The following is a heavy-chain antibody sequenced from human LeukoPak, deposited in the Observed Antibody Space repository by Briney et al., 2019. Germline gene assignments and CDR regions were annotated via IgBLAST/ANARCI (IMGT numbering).Heavy chain of an antibody. Sequence: GRSLRLSCAASGFTFSSHAMSWVRQAPGKGLEWASAVSGSGDNTYYADSVKGRFTISRDNSKNTLYLHMSSLRAEDTAVYYCACTAYYYYYLDVWGKGTTVTVSS. D-gene: IGHD5-18*01. CDR1: GFTFSSHA. CDR3: ACTAYYYYYLDV. J-gene: IGHJ6*03. V-gene: IGHV3-23*01. CDR2: VSGSGDNT.